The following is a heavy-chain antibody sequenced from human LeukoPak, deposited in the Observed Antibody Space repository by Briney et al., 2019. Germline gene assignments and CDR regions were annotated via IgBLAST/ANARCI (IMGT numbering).Heavy chain of an antibody. CDR1: GDSVSSNSAA. J-gene: IGHJ2*01. Sequence: SQTLSLTCAISGDSVSSNSAAWNWIRQSPSRGLEWLGRTYYRSKWYNDYAVSVKSRITINPDTSKNQFSLQLNSVTPEDTAVYYCARGSSSSGYVVGYFDLWGRGTLVTVSS. CDR2: TYYRSKWYN. D-gene: IGHD6-6*01. CDR3: ARGSSSSGYVVGYFDL. V-gene: IGHV6-1*01.